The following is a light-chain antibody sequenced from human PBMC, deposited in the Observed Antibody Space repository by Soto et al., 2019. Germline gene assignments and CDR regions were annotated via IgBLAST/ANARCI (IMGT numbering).Light chain of an antibody. CDR3: QQLNSYPPGT. V-gene: IGKV1-9*01. Sequence: IQLTQSPSSLSASVGDRVTITCRASQGISSYLAWYQQKPGKAPKLLIYAASTLQSGVPSRFSGSGSWTDFTLTISSLQPEDFATYYCQQLNSYPPGTFGQGTKLEIK. CDR1: QGISSY. J-gene: IGKJ2*02. CDR2: AAS.